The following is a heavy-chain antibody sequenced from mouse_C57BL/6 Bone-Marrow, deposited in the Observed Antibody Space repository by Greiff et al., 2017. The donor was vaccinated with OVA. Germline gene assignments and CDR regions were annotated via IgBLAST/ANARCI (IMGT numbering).Heavy chain of an antibody. Sequence: EVQGVASGGGLVKPGGSLKLSCAASGFPFSSSTMSWVRPTPEKRLEWVATISGGGGNTYYPDSVKGRFTISRDNAKNTLYLQMSSLRSEDTALYYCARRYSEEYYAMDYWGKGTSVTVSS. CDR2: ISGGGGNT. J-gene: IGHJ4*01. CDR1: GFPFSSST. CDR3: ARRYSEEYYAMDY. V-gene: IGHV5-9*01. D-gene: IGHD2-12*01.